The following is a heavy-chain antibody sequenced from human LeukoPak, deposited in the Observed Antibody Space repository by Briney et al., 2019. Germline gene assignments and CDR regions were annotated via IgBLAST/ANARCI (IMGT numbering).Heavy chain of an antibody. CDR1: GGTFSSYA. J-gene: IGHJ4*02. D-gene: IGHD3-10*01. CDR2: MNPNSGNT. Sequence: ASVKVSCKASGGTFSSYAINWVRQATGQGLEWMGWMNPNSGNTGYAQKFQGRVTMTRNTSIGTAYMELSSLRSEDTAVYYCARGSSSGSYYLWGQGTLVTVSS. V-gene: IGHV1-8*02. CDR3: ARGSSSGSYYL.